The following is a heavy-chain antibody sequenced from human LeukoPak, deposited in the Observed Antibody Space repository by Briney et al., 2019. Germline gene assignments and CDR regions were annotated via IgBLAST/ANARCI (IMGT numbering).Heavy chain of an antibody. Sequence: SETLSLTCTVSGGSISTYYWSWIRQPPGKGLEWIGYIYYSGTTSYNPSLKTRVTISIDTSKNQFSLKLSSVTAADTAVYYCARVLRPMASQYYFDYWGQGTLVTVSS. D-gene: IGHD3-10*01. V-gene: IGHV4-59*01. CDR2: IYYSGTT. CDR3: ARVLRPMASQYYFDY. J-gene: IGHJ4*02. CDR1: GGSISTYY.